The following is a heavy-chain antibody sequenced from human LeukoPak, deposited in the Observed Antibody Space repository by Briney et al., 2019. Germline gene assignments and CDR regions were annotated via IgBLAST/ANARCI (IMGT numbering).Heavy chain of an antibody. V-gene: IGHV3-23*01. CDR1: GFTFGDYA. CDR2: INTGDIT. D-gene: IGHD3-22*01. J-gene: IGHJ4*02. Sequence: PGGSLRLSCTASGFTFGDYAMTWVRQAPEKGLEWVSTINTGDITFYANSVKGRFTISRDNSKNALFLQMNSLRAEDTAIYYCVKGGFTYYDDWGQGTLVTVSS. CDR3: VKGGFTYYDD.